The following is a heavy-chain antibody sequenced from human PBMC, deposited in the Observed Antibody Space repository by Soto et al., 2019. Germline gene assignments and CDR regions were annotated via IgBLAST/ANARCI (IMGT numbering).Heavy chain of an antibody. Sequence: GASVKVSCKASGYTFTSYGISWVRQAPGQGLEWMGWISAYNGNTNYAQKLQGRVTMTTDTSTSTAYMELRSLRSDDTAVYYCAREDILTGESTFDYWGQGTLVTVCS. D-gene: IGHD3-9*01. CDR2: ISAYNGNT. V-gene: IGHV1-18*01. CDR1: GYTFTSYG. CDR3: AREDILTGESTFDY. J-gene: IGHJ4*02.